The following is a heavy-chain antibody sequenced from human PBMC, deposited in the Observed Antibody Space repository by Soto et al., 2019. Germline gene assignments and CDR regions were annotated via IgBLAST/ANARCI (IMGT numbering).Heavy chain of an antibody. V-gene: IGHV3-9*01. CDR1: GFTFDDYA. J-gene: IGHJ6*02. Sequence: SLRLSCAASGFTFDDYAMHWVRQAPGKGLEWVSGISWNSGSIGYADSVKGRFTISRDNAKNSLYLQMNSLRAEDTALYYCAKSPHEGWLVNYYYYGMDVWGQGTTVTVSS. CDR3: AKSPHEGWLVNYYYYGMDV. CDR2: ISWNSGSI. D-gene: IGHD6-19*01.